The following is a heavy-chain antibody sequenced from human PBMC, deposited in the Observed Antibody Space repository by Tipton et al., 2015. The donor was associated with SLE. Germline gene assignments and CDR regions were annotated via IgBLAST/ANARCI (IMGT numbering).Heavy chain of an antibody. J-gene: IGHJ5*02. Sequence: TLSLTCTVSGGSISSGSYYWSWIRQPPGKGLEWIGYVYDSGSTHYNPSLTSRVTMSVDTSKNQFSLKLTSVTAADTAVYYCARLEDPFGIFGVPKGWFDPWGQGTLVTVSS. CDR2: VYDSGST. D-gene: IGHD3-3*02. CDR1: GGSISSGSYY. V-gene: IGHV4-61*01. CDR3: ARLEDPFGIFGVPKGWFDP.